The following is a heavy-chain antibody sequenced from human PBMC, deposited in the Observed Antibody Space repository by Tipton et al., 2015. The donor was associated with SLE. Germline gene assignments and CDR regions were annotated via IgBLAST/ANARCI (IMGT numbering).Heavy chain of an antibody. V-gene: IGHV3-7*01. CDR3: VGPLAKPPAY. Sequence: SLRLSCAASGFTFSTFWLSWVRQAPGEGLEWVANIKEDGSEKYYVDSVKGRFNISRDNAKNSLSLQMNSLRAEDTAVYYCVGPLAKPPAYWGQGTLVTVSS. J-gene: IGHJ4*02. CDR2: IKEDGSEK. CDR1: GFTFSTFW. D-gene: IGHD5-12*01.